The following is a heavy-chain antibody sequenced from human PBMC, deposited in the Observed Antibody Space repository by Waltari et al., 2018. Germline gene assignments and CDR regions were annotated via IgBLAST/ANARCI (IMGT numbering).Heavy chain of an antibody. D-gene: IGHD2-21*01. CDR2: INPSGGST. CDR1: EYTFASSY. V-gene: IGHV1-46*01. CDR3: ATDTGALWMDV. Sequence: QVQLVQSGAEVKKPGASVKISCKTSEYTFASSYVHWVRQAPGKGLEWMGIINPSGGSTIYAQRCQGRVTMTRETSTSTVYMELSSLKSEDTAVYYCATDTGALWMDVWGQGTTVTVSS. J-gene: IGHJ6*02.